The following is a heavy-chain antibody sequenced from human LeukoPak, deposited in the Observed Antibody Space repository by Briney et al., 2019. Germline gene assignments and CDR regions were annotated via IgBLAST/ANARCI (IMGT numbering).Heavy chain of an antibody. D-gene: IGHD3-16*01. CDR2: VRYDGSNK. V-gene: IGHV3-30*02. CDR1: GFTFSSYG. CDR3: AKDASLLGDYFDY. Sequence: GGSLRLSCAASGFTFSSYGMHWVRQAPGKGLEWVAFVRYDGSNKYYADSVKGRFTISRDNSKNTLYLQMNSLRAEDTAVYYCAKDASLLGDYFDYWGQGTLVTVSS. J-gene: IGHJ4*02.